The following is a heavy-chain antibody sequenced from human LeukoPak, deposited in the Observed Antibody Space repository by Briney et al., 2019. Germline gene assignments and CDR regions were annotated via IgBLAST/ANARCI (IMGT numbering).Heavy chain of an antibody. V-gene: IGHV3-74*01. CDR1: DFPFSNYG. CDR2: INGDESDA. D-gene: IGHD1-26*01. CDR3: AREVGAIDY. J-gene: IGHJ4*02. Sequence: GGSWKLSWPASDFPFSNYGSHWFAKAPGRGLVWVSHINGDESDANYADSVKGRFTISRDNAKNTLFLQMNSLRAEDTAVYYCAREVGAIDYWGQGTLVTVSS.